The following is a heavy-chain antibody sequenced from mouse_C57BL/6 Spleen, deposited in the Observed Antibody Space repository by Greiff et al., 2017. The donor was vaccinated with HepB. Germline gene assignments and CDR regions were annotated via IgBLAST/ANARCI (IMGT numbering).Heavy chain of an antibody. J-gene: IGHJ3*01. CDR1: GFTFSDYY. CDR3: AREGDSSGSSYAY. D-gene: IGHD3-2*02. V-gene: IGHV5-16*01. Sequence: EVKLMESEGGLVQPGSSMKLSCTASGFTFSDYYMAWVRQVPEKGLEWVANINYDGSSTYYLDSLKSRFIISRDNAKNILYLQMSSLKSEDTATYYCAREGDSSGSSYAYWGQGTLVTVSA. CDR2: INYDGSST.